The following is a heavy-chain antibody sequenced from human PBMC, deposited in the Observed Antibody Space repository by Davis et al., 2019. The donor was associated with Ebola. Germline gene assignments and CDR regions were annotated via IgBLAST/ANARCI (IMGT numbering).Heavy chain of an antibody. CDR2: ISSSSSYI. Sequence: GESLKISCAASGFTFSSYSMNWVRQAPGKGLEWVSSISSSSSYIYYADSVKGRFSISRDNAKNSLYLQMNSLRAEDTAVYYCARAPTDPGIAAAGPFDYWGQGTLVTVSS. CDR3: ARAPTDPGIAAAGPFDY. J-gene: IGHJ4*02. V-gene: IGHV3-21*01. CDR1: GFTFSSYS. D-gene: IGHD6-13*01.